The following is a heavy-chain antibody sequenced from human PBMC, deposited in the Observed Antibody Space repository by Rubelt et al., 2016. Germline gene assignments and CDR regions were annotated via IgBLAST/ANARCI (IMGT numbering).Heavy chain of an antibody. CDR2: INHSGST. Sequence: QVQLQQWGAGLLKPSETLSLTCAVYGGSFSIYYWSWIRQPPGKGLEWIGEINHSGSTNYNPSLKSRVTISVYTSKTQCSRGLISVTAADTAVDYCASHTGIAVAGPIDYWGQGTLVTVSS. CDR3: ASHTGIAVAGPIDY. V-gene: IGHV4-34*01. J-gene: IGHJ4*02. CDR1: GGSFSIYY. D-gene: IGHD6-19*01.